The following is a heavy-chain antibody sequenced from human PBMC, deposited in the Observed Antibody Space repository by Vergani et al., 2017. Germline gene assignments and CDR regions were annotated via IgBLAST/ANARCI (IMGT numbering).Heavy chain of an antibody. CDR3: AKGQYQLLEPFDY. CDR2: ISWNSGSI. CDR1: GFTFDDYA. Sequence: EVQLVESGGGLVQPGRSLRLSCAASGFTFDDYAMHWVRQAPGKGLEWVSGISWNSGSIGYADSVKGRFTISRDNAKNSLYLQMNSLRAEDTALDYCAKGQYQLLEPFDYWGQGTLVTVSS. J-gene: IGHJ4*02. V-gene: IGHV3-9*01. D-gene: IGHD2-2*01.